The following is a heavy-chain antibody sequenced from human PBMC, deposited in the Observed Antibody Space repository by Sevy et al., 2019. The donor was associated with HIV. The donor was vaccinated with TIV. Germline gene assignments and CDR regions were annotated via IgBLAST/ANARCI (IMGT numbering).Heavy chain of an antibody. J-gene: IGHJ5*02. Sequence: SETLSLTCTVSGGSVSSGSYYWSWIRQPPGKGRERIGYIYYSGRTNYNPSLKSRVTISVDTSKNQFSLKLSYVTAADTAVYYCAGGGGGWLQPSRNWFDPWGQGTLVTVSS. V-gene: IGHV4-61*01. CDR2: IYYSGRT. D-gene: IGHD5-12*01. CDR1: GGSVSSGSYY. CDR3: AGGGGGWLQPSRNWFDP.